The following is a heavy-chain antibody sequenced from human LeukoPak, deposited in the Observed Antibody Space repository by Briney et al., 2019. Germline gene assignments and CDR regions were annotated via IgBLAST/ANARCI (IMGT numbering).Heavy chain of an antibody. CDR1: GFTFSSYS. J-gene: IGHJ4*02. D-gene: IGHD3-9*01. V-gene: IGHV3-21*01. CDR3: ARGDILTYYSFPYFDC. Sequence: GGSLRLSCAASGFTFSSYSMNWVRQAPGKGLEWVSSISSSSTYIYYADSVKGRFTISRDNAKNSLYLQMNSLRAEDTAVYYCARGDILTYYSFPYFDCWGQGTLVTVSS. CDR2: ISSSSTYI.